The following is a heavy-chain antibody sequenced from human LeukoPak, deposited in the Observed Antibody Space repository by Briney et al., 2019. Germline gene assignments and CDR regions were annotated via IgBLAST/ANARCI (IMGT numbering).Heavy chain of an antibody. D-gene: IGHD3-10*01. CDR1: GGSFSGYY. Sequence: SETLSLTCAVYGGSFSGYYWSWIRQPAGKGLEWIGRIYTSGSTNYNPSLKSRVTMSVDTSKNQFSLKLSSVTAADTAVYYCARSVVRGVTTFDYWGQGTLVTVSS. CDR3: ARSVVRGVTTFDY. CDR2: IYTSGST. J-gene: IGHJ4*02. V-gene: IGHV4-59*10.